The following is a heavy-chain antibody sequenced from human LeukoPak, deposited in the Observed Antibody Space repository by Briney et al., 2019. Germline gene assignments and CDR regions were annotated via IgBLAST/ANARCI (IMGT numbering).Heavy chain of an antibody. CDR2: IIPIFGTA. Sequence: SVKVSCKASRGTFSSYAISWVRQAPGQGLEWMGGIIPIFGTANYAQKFQGRVTITADESTSTAYMELSSLRSEDTAVYYCASRLPAPHCSGGSCYFQDYYYYGMDVWGQGTTVTVSS. CDR1: RGTFSSYA. V-gene: IGHV1-69*13. J-gene: IGHJ6*02. D-gene: IGHD2-15*01. CDR3: ASRLPAPHCSGGSCYFQDYYYYGMDV.